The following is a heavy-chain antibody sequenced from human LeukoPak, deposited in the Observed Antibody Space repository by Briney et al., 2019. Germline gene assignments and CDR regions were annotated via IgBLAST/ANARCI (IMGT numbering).Heavy chain of an antibody. CDR1: GFSFSTYT. D-gene: IGHD5-18*01. Sequence: GGSLRLSCAASGFSFSTYTMNWVRQPPGKGLEWISSISNSETFIDYADSVKGRFTVSRDNAKNSLSLQMNSLRLGDTAVYYCAREGRGNSYGLDYWGQGTLVTVSS. CDR3: AREGRGNSYGLDY. V-gene: IGHV3-21*06. J-gene: IGHJ4*02. CDR2: ISNSETFI.